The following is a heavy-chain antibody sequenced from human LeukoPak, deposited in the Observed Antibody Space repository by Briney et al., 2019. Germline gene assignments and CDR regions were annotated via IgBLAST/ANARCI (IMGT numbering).Heavy chain of an antibody. CDR2: INHSGST. V-gene: IGHV4-34*01. CDR3: ARRKRITMVRGPYDY. J-gene: IGHJ4*02. D-gene: IGHD3-10*01. Sequence: PSETLSLTCAVYGGSFSGYYWSWIRQPPGKGLEWIGEINHSGSTNYNPSLKSRVTISVDTSKNQFSLKLSSVTAADTAVYYCARRKRITMVRGPYDYWGQGTLVTVSS. CDR1: GGSFSGYY.